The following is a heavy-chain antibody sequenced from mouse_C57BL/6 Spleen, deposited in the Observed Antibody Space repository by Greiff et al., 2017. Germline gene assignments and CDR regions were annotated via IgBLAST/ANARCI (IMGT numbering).Heavy chain of an antibody. Sequence: QVQLQQPGAELVKPGASVKMSCKASGYTFTSYWITWVKQRPGKGLEWIGDIYPGSGSTNYNGKFKSQATLTVDTSSNTAYLQLSSLTSEDSAVYYCARGGIHYALDYWGQGTSVTVSA. CDR1: GYTFTSYW. CDR3: ARGGIHYALDY. V-gene: IGHV1-55*01. J-gene: IGHJ4*01. CDR2: IYPGSGST. D-gene: IGHD5-2*01.